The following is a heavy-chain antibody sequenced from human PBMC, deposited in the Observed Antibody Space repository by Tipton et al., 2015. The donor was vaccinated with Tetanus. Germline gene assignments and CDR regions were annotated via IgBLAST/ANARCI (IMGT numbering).Heavy chain of an antibody. Sequence: GSLRLSCAASGFTFSSYWMSWVRQAPGKGLEWVANIKEDGSEKSYVDSVKGRFTISRDNAMNSLYLQMSSLRAEDTAVYSCARGMAEASNCGGDCYSDYWGQGTLVTVSS. CDR3: ARGMAEASNCGGDCYSDY. CDR1: GFTFSSYW. J-gene: IGHJ4*02. CDR2: IKEDGSEK. D-gene: IGHD2-21*02. V-gene: IGHV3-7*04.